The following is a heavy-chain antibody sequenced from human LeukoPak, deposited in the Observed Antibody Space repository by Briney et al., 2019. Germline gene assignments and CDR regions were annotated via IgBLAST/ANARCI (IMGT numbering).Heavy chain of an antibody. CDR3: ARDSYSSGYY. J-gene: IGHJ4*02. D-gene: IGHD6-19*01. CDR2: MRYDGGNK. Sequence: GGSLRLSCAAPGFTFSSYGMHWVRQAPGKGLEWVAFMRYDGGNKYYADSVKGRFTISRDNAKNSLYLQMNSLRAEDTAVYYCARDSYSSGYYWGQGTLVTVSS. CDR1: GFTFSSYG. V-gene: IGHV3-30*02.